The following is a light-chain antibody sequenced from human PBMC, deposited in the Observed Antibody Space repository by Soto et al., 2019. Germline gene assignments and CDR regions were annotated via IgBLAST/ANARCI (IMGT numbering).Light chain of an antibody. J-gene: IGLJ2*01. V-gene: IGLV1-40*01. CDR1: SSNIGAGYD. CDR2: GNS. CDR3: QSYDSSLSGSV. Sequence: QPALTQPPSVSGAPGQRVTISCTGSSSNIGAGYDVHWYQQLPGTAPKLLIYGNSNRPSGVPDRFSGSKSGTSASLAITGLQAEDEADYYCQSYDSSLSGSVFGGGTKVTVL.